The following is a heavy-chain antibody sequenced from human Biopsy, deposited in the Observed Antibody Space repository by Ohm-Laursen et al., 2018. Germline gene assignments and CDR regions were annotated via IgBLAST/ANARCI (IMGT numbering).Heavy chain of an antibody. D-gene: IGHD1-1*01. V-gene: IGHV1-24*01. Sequence: GSSVTVSCKVSGHTLTELSMHWVRQVPGKGLEWMGGFAPENGKTVYAQNFQARVSLTEDTSTDTAYMELRSLRSEDTAVYYCAADINVWNVNYWGQGTQVTVSS. CDR2: FAPENGKT. CDR1: GHTLTELS. CDR3: AADINVWNVNY. J-gene: IGHJ4*02.